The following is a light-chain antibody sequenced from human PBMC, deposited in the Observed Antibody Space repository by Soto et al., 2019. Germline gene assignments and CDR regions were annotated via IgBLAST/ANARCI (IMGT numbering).Light chain of an antibody. V-gene: IGLV2-14*01. CDR2: EVS. CDR3: SSYTSTSTPWV. J-gene: IGLJ3*02. CDR1: SSDVGAYKF. Sequence: QPVLTQPASVSGSPGQSITIFCSGTSSDVGAYKFVSWYRHHPGKAPQVMIYEVSNRPSGVSNRFSGSKSGNTASLTISGLHPEDEGDYYCSSYTSTSTPWVFGGGTKLTVL.